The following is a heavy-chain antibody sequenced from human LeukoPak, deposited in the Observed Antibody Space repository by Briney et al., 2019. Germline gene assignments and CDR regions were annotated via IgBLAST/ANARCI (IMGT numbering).Heavy chain of an antibody. D-gene: IGHD1-26*01. CDR3: AKDRKLVGATRIFDY. CDR1: GFTFSSYA. V-gene: IGHV3-23*01. Sequence: GSLRLSCAASGFTFSSYAMSWVRQAPGKGLEWVSAISGSGGSTYYADSVKGRFTISRDNSKNTLYLQMNSLRAEDTAVYYCAKDRKLVGATRIFDYWGQGTLVTVSS. CDR2: ISGSGGST. J-gene: IGHJ4*02.